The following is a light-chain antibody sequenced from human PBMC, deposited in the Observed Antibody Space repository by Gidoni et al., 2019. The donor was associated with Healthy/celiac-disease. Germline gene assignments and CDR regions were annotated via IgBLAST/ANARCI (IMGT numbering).Light chain of an antibody. Sequence: EIVLTQSPAPLSLSPGERATPSCRASQSVSSYLAWYQQKPGQATRLLIYDASNRATGIPARFSGSGSGTDFTLTISSLEPEDCAVYYCQQRSNWPPNTFGQGTKREIK. CDR1: QSVSSY. J-gene: IGKJ2*01. CDR2: DAS. CDR3: QQRSNWPPNT. V-gene: IGKV3-11*01.